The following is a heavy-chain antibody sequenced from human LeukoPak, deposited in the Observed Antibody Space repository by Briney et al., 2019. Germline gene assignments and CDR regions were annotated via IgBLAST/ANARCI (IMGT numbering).Heavy chain of an antibody. CDR2: INPTTGGT. CDR1: GYTFTGYY. D-gene: IGHD2-15*01. Sequence: ASVKVSCKTSGYTFTGYYMHWVRQAPGQGLEWMGWINPTTGGTNSTQKFQGRVTMTRDTSISTTYMELSRLNSDDTAVYYCARPLYCRDGSCYSLDYWGQGTLVTVSS. CDR3: ARPLYCRDGSCYSLDY. V-gene: IGHV1-2*02. J-gene: IGHJ4*02.